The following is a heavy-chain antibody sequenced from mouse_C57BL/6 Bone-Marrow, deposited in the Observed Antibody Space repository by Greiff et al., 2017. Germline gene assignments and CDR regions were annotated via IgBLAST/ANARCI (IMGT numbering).Heavy chain of an antibody. J-gene: IGHJ1*03. CDR1: GFPITSGYY. CDR3: AGGLTGTYFDV. Sequence: VQLQQSGPGLVKPSQSLFLTCSITGFPITSGYYWIWIRQSPGKPLEWMGYITHSGETFYNPSLQSPISITRETSKNQFFLQLNSVTTEDTAMYYCAGGLTGTYFDVWGTGTTVTVSS. V-gene: IGHV12-3*01. D-gene: IGHD4-1*01. CDR2: ITHSGET.